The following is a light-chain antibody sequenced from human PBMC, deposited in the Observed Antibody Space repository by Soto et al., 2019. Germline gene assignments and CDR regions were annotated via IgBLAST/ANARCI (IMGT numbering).Light chain of an antibody. Sequence: EIVLTQSPATLSLSPGERATLSCRASQSVSSYLAWYQQKPGQAPRLLIYGASNRATGIPARFSGSGSGTDYTLTISSLEAEDFAVYYCQHRDNWSYIFGQGTKVDIK. J-gene: IGKJ2*01. CDR1: QSVSSY. CDR3: QHRDNWSYI. V-gene: IGKV3-11*01. CDR2: GAS.